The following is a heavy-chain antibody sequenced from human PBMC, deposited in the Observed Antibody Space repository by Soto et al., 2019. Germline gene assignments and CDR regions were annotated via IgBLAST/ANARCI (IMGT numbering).Heavy chain of an antibody. J-gene: IGHJ6*02. CDR2: IYYSGST. CDR1: GGSVISGSYY. Sequence: PSETLSLTCTVSGGSVISGSYYWSWIRQPPGKGLEWIGYIYYSGSTNYNPSLKSRVTISVDTSKNQFSLKLSSVTAADTAVYYCARDFRPERGGSSGYYYYGMDVCGQGTTVTVSS. CDR3: ARDFRPERGGSSGYYYYGMDV. D-gene: IGHD3-22*01. V-gene: IGHV4-61*01.